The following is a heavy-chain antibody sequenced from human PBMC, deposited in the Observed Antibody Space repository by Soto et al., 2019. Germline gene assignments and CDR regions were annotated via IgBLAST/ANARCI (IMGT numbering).Heavy chain of an antibody. D-gene: IGHD3-22*01. CDR3: ARSDRDNYYDTTGYRDYFAY. V-gene: IGHV4-59*01. CDR2: IYYTGST. Sequence: SGTLSLTCTVSGGSISSYYWSWIRQPPGKGLEWIGYIYYTGSTNYNPSLKSRVTISVDTSQDQFSLKLSSVTAADTAVYYCARSDRDNYYDTTGYRDYFAYWGQGTLVTVSS. J-gene: IGHJ4*02. CDR1: GGSISSYY.